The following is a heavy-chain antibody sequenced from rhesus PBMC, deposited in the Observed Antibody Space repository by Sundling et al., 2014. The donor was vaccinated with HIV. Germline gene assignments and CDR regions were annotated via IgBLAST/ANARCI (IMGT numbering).Heavy chain of an antibody. J-gene: IGHJ6*01. D-gene: IGHD3-3*01. V-gene: IGHV4-93*01. CDR2: IYGSSGST. Sequence: QVQLQESGPAVVKPSETLSLTCAVSGGSFSSSNWWSWIRQSPGKGLEWIGGIYGSSGSTYYNPSLKSRVTISKDTSKNQFSLKLSSVTAADTAVYYCASLYRALGITIFGLVIILGLDSWGQGVVVTVSS. CDR3: ASLYRALGITIFGLVIILGLDS. CDR1: GGSFSSSNW.